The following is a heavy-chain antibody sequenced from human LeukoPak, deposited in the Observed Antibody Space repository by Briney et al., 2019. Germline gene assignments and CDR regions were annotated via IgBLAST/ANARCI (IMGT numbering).Heavy chain of an antibody. D-gene: IGHD5-18*01. CDR3: ARPDTAMVSFDY. V-gene: IGHV3-30-3*01. CDR1: GFTFSSYA. CDR2: ISYDGSNK. J-gene: IGHJ4*02. Sequence: PGRSLRLSCAASGFTFSSYAMHWVRQAPGKGLEGVAVISYDGSNKYYADSVKGRFTISRDNSKNTLYLQMNSLRAEDTAVYYCARPDTAMVSFDYWGQGTLVTVSS.